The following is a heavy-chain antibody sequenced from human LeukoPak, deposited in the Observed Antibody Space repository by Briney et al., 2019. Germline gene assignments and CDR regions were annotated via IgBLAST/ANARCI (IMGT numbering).Heavy chain of an antibody. J-gene: IGHJ4*02. CDR1: GYTFTSYG. CDR2: ISAYNGNT. CDR3: ARDLALMITFGGVIAPFDY. D-gene: IGHD3-16*02. V-gene: IGHV1-18*01. Sequence: ASVKVSCKASGYTFTSYGISWVRQAPGQGLEWMGWISAYNGNTNYAQKLQGRVTMTTDTSTSTAYMELRSLRSDDTAVYYCARDLALMITFGGVIAPFDYWGQGTLVTVSS.